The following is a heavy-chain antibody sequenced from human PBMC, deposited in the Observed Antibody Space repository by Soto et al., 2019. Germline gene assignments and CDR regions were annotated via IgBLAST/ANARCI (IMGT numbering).Heavy chain of an antibody. CDR2: ISSSSSTI. J-gene: IGHJ6*02. D-gene: IGHD6-19*01. CDR1: GFTFSSYS. Sequence: GGSLRLSCAASGFTFSSYSMNWVRQAPGKGLEWVSYISSSSSTIYYADSVKGRFTISRDNAKNSLHLQMNSLRDEDTAVYYCARTLRQWHGMDVWGQGTTVTVSS. CDR3: ARTLRQWHGMDV. V-gene: IGHV3-48*02.